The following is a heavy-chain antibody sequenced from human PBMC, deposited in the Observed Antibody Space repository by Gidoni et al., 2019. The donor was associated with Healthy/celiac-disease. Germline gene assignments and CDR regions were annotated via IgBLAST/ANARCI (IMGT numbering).Heavy chain of an antibody. Sequence: QVQLVECGGGVVQAGRSLGHSCAAAGRTTRSHGLPWVRLATRNGLEWVAVIWYDGITKYYADSVKCRLTISRDNSKNTLYLQMNSLRAEDTAVYYCARVKSAPGVRTPAIFGALRFYYYYGMDVWGQGTTVTVSS. CDR2: IWYDGITK. V-gene: IGHV3-33*01. D-gene: IGHD3-3*01. CDR3: ARVKSAPGVRTPAIFGALRFYYYYGMDV. J-gene: IGHJ6*02. CDR1: GRTTRSHG.